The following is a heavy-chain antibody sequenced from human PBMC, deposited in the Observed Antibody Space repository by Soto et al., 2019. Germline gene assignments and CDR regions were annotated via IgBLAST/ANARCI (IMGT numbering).Heavy chain of an antibody. V-gene: IGHV3-48*01. D-gene: IGHD4-17*01. CDR3: ARTDYGDYYYYYYMDV. Sequence: SGGSLRLSCAASGFTFSSYSMNWVRQAPGKGLEWVSYISSSSSTIYYADSVKGRFTISRDNAKNSLYLQMNSLRAEDTAVYYCARTDYGDYYYYYYMDVWGKGTTVTVSS. CDR1: GFTFSSYS. J-gene: IGHJ6*03. CDR2: ISSSSSTI.